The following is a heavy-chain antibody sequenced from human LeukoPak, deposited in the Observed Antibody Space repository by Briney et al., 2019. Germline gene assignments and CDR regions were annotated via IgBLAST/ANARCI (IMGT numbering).Heavy chain of an antibody. Sequence: ASVKVSCKASGYTFTGYYMHWVRQAPGQGLEWMGWINPNSGGTNYAQKFQGRVTMTRDTSISTAYMELSRLRSDDTAVYYCARDSRGYSGYVWSAWPLYSSGWGGWFDPWGQGTLVTVSS. D-gene: IGHD5-12*01. CDR1: GYTFTGYY. CDR2: INPNSGGT. V-gene: IGHV1-2*02. CDR3: ARDSRGYSGYVWSAWPLYSSGWGGWFDP. J-gene: IGHJ5*02.